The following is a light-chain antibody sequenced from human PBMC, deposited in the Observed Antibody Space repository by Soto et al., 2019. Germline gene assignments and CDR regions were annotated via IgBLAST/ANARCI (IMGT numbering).Light chain of an antibody. CDR3: QQYYSYLT. V-gene: IGKV1-8*01. Sequence: AIRMTQSPSSLSASTGDRVTITCRASQGISSYLAWYQQKPGKAPKLLIYAASTLQSGVPSRFGGSGSGTDFTLTISCLQSEDFATYYCQQYYSYLTFGQGTRLEIK. CDR1: QGISSY. J-gene: IGKJ5*01. CDR2: AAS.